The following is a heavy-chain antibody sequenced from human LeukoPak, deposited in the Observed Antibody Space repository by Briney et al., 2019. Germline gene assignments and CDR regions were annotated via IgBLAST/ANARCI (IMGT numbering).Heavy chain of an antibody. CDR3: ARVAGTVWDYYYIDV. CDR2: NRHSGTTI. CDR1: GFTFSSYG. Sequence: GGSLRLSCAASGFTFSSYGMHWVRQAPGKGLEWITYNRHSGTTIYYADSVKGRFTISRDNAGNSLYLQMSSLRAEDSATYYCARVAGTVWDYYYIDVWGKGTTVIVSS. D-gene: IGHD7-27*01. V-gene: IGHV3-48*04. J-gene: IGHJ6*03.